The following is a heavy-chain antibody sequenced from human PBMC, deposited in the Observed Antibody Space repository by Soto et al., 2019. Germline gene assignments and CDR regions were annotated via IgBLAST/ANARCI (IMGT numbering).Heavy chain of an antibody. CDR1: GFTFSSYG. Sequence: QVQLVESGGGVVQPGRSLRLSCAASGFTFSSYGMHWVRQAPGKGLEWVAVISYDGSNKYYADSVKGRFTISRDNSKNTLYLQMNSLRAEDTAVYYCAKDRGDFWSGPFDYWGQGTLVTVSS. CDR2: ISYDGSNK. J-gene: IGHJ4*02. CDR3: AKDRGDFWSGPFDY. D-gene: IGHD3-3*01. V-gene: IGHV3-30*18.